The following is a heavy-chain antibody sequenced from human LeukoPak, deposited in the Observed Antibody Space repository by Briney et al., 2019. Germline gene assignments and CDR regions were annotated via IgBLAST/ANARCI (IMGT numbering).Heavy chain of an antibody. CDR1: GFTFSSYW. CDR3: ARDAMSRTADY. D-gene: IGHD2-2*01. CDR2: IKQDGSET. V-gene: IGHV3-7*01. J-gene: IGHJ4*02. Sequence: GGSLRLSCAASGFTFSSYWMSWVRQAPGKGLEWVGNIKQDGSETYFVDSVKGRFAISRDNAKNSLYLQMNNLRAEDTAVYYCARDAMSRTADYWGQGTLVTVSS.